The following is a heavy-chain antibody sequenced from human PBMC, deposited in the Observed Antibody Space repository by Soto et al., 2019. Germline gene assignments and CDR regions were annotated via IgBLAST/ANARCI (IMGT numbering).Heavy chain of an antibody. D-gene: IGHD3-10*01. CDR1: GVTFSSYA. J-gene: IGHJ4*02. V-gene: IGHV3-23*01. Sequence: GGSLRLSCAASGVTFSSYAMSWVRQAPGEGLEWVSSITDSGGDAKYADSVRGRFTISRDNSKNTLYLQMSSLRAEDSAVYYCARGSTDSYPGSRIFDFWGRGTLVTVSS. CDR2: ITDSGGDA. CDR3: ARGSTDSYPGSRIFDF.